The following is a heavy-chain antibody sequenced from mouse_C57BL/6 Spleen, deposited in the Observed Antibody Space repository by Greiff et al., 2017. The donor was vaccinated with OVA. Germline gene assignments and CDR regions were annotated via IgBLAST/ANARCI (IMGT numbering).Heavy chain of an antibody. CDR3: ARFHYYGSSYWYFDV. CDR2: IRNKANGYTT. D-gene: IGHD1-1*01. V-gene: IGHV7-3*01. J-gene: IGHJ1*03. CDR1: GFTFTDYY. Sequence: EVQLVESGGGLVQPGGSLSLSCAASGFTFTDYYMSWVRQPPGQALEWLGFIRNKANGYTTEYSASVKGRFTISRDNSQSILYLQMNALRAEDSATYYCARFHYYGSSYWYFDVWGTGTTVTVSS.